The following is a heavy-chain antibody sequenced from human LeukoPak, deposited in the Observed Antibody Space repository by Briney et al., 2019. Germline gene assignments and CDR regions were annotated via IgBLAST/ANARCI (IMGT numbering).Heavy chain of an antibody. CDR2: ISGSGGST. D-gene: IGHD5-12*01. V-gene: IGHV3-23*01. J-gene: IGHJ4*02. CDR1: RFTFSNYW. Sequence: GGSLRLSCAASRFTFSNYWMSWVRQAPGKGLEWVSAISGSGGSTYYADSVKGRFTISRDNSKNTLYLQMNSLRAEDTAVYYCAKDPNSGYDYGSFDYWGQGTLVTVSS. CDR3: AKDPNSGYDYGSFDY.